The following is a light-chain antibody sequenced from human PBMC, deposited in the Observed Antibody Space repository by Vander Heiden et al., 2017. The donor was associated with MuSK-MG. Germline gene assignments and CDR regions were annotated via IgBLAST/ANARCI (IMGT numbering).Light chain of an antibody. CDR2: WST. V-gene: IGKV4-1*01. Sequence: IVMTHSPDPPAVSLGERATITCKSSQSVLFIPNNKNYLAWYQQKPRQPPRLLIYWSTTREPGVPDRFSGSGSGTDFSLSISSLQAEDVALLCCQQYHSPPSSFHQGTKAE. J-gene: IGKJ1*01. CDR1: QSVLFIPNNKNY. CDR3: QQYHSPPSS.